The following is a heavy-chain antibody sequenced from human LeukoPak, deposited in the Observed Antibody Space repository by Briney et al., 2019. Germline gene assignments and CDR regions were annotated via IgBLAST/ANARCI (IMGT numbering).Heavy chain of an antibody. D-gene: IGHD3-3*01. CDR3: ARVACYDFWSGYYFAYYYGMDI. J-gene: IGHJ6*04. CDR2: INPSGGST. Sequence: EASVKVSCKASGYTFTSYYMHWVRQAPGQGLEWMGIINPSGGSTSYAQKFQGRGTMTRDTSTSTVYMELSSLRSEDPAVYYSARVACYDFWSGYYFAYYYGMDIWGKGTTVTVSS. CDR1: GYTFTSYY. V-gene: IGHV1-46*01.